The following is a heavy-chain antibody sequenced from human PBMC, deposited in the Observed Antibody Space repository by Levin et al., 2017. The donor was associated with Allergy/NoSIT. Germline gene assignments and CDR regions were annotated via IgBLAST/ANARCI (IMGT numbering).Heavy chain of an antibody. J-gene: IGHJ4*02. V-gene: IGHV3-23*01. CDR1: GFTFSSYA. D-gene: IGHD6-19*01. CDR2: ISGGGGST. Sequence: PGGSLRLSCAASGFTFSSYAMSWVRQAPGKGLEWVSGISGGGGSTYYADSVKGRFSISRDNSKNTLYLQMNSLRAEDTAVYYWAKDVGTVSSSGWYHSFDSWGQGTLVTVSS. CDR3: AKDVGTVSSSGWYHSFDS.